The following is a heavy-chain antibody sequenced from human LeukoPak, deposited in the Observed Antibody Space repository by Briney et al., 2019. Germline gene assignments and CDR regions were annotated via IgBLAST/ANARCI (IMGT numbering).Heavy chain of an antibody. CDR3: ARDLIAARPGWSDP. CDR2: ISAYNGNT. D-gene: IGHD6-6*01. CDR1: GYTFTTYG. V-gene: IGHV1-18*01. J-gene: IGHJ5*02. Sequence: ASVKVSCKAPGYTFTTYGINWVRQAPGQGLEWMGWISAYNGNTNYAQNLQGRVTLTTDTSASTAYMELRSLRSDDTAVYYCARDLIAARPGWSDPWGQGTLVIVSS.